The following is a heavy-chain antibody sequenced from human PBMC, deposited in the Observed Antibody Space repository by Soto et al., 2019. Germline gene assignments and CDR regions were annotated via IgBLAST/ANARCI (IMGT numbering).Heavy chain of an antibody. V-gene: IGHV4-59*01. CDR3: ERASVCSGDSCAFDP. D-gene: IGHD2-15*01. CDR1: GGSISTYY. CDR2: IYYTGST. Sequence: PSEPLSLTCTVSGGSISTYYWSWIRQPPGKGLEWIGYIYYTGSTNYNPSLKSRVTISVDTSKNQFSLKLSSVTAADTAVYYCERASVCSGDSCAFDPWGQGTLVTVSS. J-gene: IGHJ5*02.